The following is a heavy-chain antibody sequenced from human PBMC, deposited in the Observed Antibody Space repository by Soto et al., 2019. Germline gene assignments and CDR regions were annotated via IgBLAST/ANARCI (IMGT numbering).Heavy chain of an antibody. J-gene: IGHJ6*02. D-gene: IGHD1-26*01. CDR2: IYYSGST. Sequence: QVRLQESGPGLVKPSETLSLSCLVSGDSVGNGPYYWSWIRQPPGKGLEWIGYIYYSGSTNLNPSLESRVNISIDTSKNQFSLTLRSVTAADAAVYFCARVGTSCHSGGCYYYYGLGLWGQGTTVAISS. V-gene: IGHV4-61*01. CDR1: GDSVGNGPYY. CDR3: ARVGTSCHSGGCYYYYGLGL.